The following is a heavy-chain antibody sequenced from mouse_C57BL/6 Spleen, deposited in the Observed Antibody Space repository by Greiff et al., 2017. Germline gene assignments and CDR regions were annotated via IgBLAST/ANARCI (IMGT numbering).Heavy chain of an antibody. V-gene: IGHV14-4*01. Sequence: EVQVVESGAELVRPGASVKLSCTASGFNIKDDYMHWVKQRPEQGLEWIGWIDPENGDTEYASKFQGKATITADTSSNTAYLQLSSLTSEVTAVYYCTTGRYFDVWGTGTTVTVSS. CDR3: TTGRYFDV. CDR1: GFNIKDDY. CDR2: IDPENGDT. J-gene: IGHJ1*03.